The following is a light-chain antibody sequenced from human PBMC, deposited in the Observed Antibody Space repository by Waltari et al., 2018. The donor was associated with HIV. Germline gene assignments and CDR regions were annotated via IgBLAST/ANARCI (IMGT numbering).Light chain of an antibody. Sequence: VVTQPPSASGTPGQRVTISCSGNTSNIGRSYVFLYQHLPGTAPKLLIHRNDQRPSGVPDRFSGSTSGTSASLAISGLRSEDEADYYCVTWDDSLRGVVFGGGTKVAVL. CDR1: TSNIGRSY. V-gene: IGLV1-47*01. CDR3: VTWDDSLRGVV. CDR2: RND. J-gene: IGLJ2*01.